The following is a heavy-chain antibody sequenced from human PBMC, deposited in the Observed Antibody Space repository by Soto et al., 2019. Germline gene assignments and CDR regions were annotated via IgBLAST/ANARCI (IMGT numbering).Heavy chain of an antibody. V-gene: IGHV3-21*01. D-gene: IGHD2-2*01. CDR2: ISSSSSYI. J-gene: IGHJ6*02. CDR1: GFTFSSYS. Sequence: GGSLRLSCAASGFTFSSYSMNWVRQAPGKGLEWVSSISSSSSYIYYADSVKGRFTISRDNAKNSLYLQMNSLRAEDTAVYYCARDRGTLWYQRMYYYGMAVWAQGTTVPAP. CDR3: ARDRGTLWYQRMYYYGMAV.